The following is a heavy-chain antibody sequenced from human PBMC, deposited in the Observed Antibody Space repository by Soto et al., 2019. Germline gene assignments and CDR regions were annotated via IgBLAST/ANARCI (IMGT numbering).Heavy chain of an antibody. D-gene: IGHD2-15*01. V-gene: IGHV3-48*03. CDR1: GFTFSSYE. J-gene: IGHJ6*02. CDR3: ARDNPAIVVVVAATPASSPGMDV. Sequence: GGSLRLSCAASGFTFSSYEMNWVRQAPGKGLEWVSYISSSGSTIYYADSVKGRFTISRDNAKNSLYLQMNSLRAEDTAVYYCARDNPAIVVVVAATPASSPGMDVWGQGTTVTV. CDR2: ISSSGSTI.